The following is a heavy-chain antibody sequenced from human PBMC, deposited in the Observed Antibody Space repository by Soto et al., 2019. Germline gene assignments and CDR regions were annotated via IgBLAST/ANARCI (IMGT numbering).Heavy chain of an antibody. CDR1: GGSFSGYY. V-gene: IGHV4-34*01. CDR3: ARLYGSRGHFDD. D-gene: IGHD6-13*01. J-gene: IGHJ4*02. CDR2: IKHRGST. Sequence: QVQLQQWGAGLLKPSETLSLTCAVYGGSFSGYYWSWIRQPPGKGLEWIGEIKHRGSTNYNPSIKSRVTISVDTSKNQFSLTLSYVTAADTAVYYWARLYGSRGHFDDWGQGTLVTVSS.